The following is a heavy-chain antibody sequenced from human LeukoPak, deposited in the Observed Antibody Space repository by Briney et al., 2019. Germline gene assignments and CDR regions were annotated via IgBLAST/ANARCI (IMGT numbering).Heavy chain of an antibody. Sequence: SETLSLTCTDSGGSSSSGDYYWSWIRQPPGKDLEWIGYIYYIGSTYYNPSLKSRVTISEDKSKKQFSLDLSSVTAADTAVYYCARGSLVRGVPFLDYWGQGALVTVSS. J-gene: IGHJ4*02. V-gene: IGHV4-30-4*01. CDR3: ARGSLVRGVPFLDY. CDR1: GGSSSSGDYY. D-gene: IGHD3-10*01. CDR2: IYYIGST.